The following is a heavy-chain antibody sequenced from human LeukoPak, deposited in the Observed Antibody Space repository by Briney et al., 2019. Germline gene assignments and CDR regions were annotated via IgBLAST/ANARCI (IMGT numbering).Heavy chain of an antibody. V-gene: IGHV3-7*01. J-gene: IGHJ4*02. D-gene: IGHD3-3*01. Sequence: GGSLRLSCAASGFTFSSYWMSWVRQAPGKGLEWVANIKQDGSKKYYADSVKGRFTISRDNAKNSLYLQMNSLRAEDTAVYYCARESYDFWTPTTNFDYWGEEGLVTVSS. CDR3: ARESYDFWTPTTNFDY. CDR1: GFTFSSYW. CDR2: IKQDGSKK.